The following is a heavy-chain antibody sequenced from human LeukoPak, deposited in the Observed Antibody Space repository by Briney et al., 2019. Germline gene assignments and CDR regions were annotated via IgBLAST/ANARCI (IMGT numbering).Heavy chain of an antibody. CDR1: GYSVSSNSAT. J-gene: IGHJ4*02. Sequence: SQTLSLTCVISGYSVSSNSATWNWIRQSPARGFEWLGRTYYRSKWYSDYAVSVKSRISIDPDTSKNQFSMHLNSVSPEDTAVYYCARDQTGFCSGSSCLGSTFDYWGQGTLVTVSS. V-gene: IGHV6-1*01. D-gene: IGHD2-15*01. CDR3: ARDQTGFCSGSSCLGSTFDY. CDR2: TYYRSKWYS.